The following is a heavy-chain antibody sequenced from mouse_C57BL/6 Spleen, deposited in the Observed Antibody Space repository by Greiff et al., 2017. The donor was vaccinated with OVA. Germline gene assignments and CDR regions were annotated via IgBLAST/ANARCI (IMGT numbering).Heavy chain of an antibody. D-gene: IGHD4-1*01. V-gene: IGHV1-82*01. J-gene: IGHJ2*01. CDR3: ARKEELVYYFDD. CDR1: GYAFSSSW. CDR2: IYPGDGDT. Sequence: QVQLQQSGPELVKPGASVKISCKASGYAFSSSWMNWVKQRPGKGLEWIGRIYPGDGDTNYNGKFKGKATLTADKSSSTAYMQLSSLTSEDSAVYFCARKEELVYYFDDRGQGTTRT.